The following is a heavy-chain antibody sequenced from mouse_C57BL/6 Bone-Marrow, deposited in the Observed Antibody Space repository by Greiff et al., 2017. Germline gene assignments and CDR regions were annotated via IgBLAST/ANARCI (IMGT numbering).Heavy chain of an antibody. D-gene: IGHD1-1*01. CDR2: IYPRGGST. V-gene: IGHV1-85*01. CDR3: ARDYGSSYWYFDV. Sequence: QVQLQQSGPELVKPGASVKLSCKASGYTFTSYDINWVKQRPGQGLEWIGWIYPRGGSTKYNEKFKGKATLTVDTSSNTAYMELHSLTSEDSAVYFCARDYGSSYWYFDVWGTGTTVTVSS. J-gene: IGHJ1*03. CDR1: GYTFTSYD.